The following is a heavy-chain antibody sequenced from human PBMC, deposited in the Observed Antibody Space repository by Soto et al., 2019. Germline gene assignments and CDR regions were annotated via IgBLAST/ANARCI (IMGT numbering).Heavy chain of an antibody. V-gene: IGHV2-5*02. D-gene: IGHD3-16*01. CDR1: GFSLSTSGVG. Sequence: QITLKESGPPLVIPTQTLTLTCTFSGFSLSTSGVGVGWIRQPPGKALEWLALIYWDDDKRYSPSLKSRHTITKDTAKHQVLLKRTRVDPMDTAKYYCARSMIAFGVVSRKDAFYIWGKVTTVTVSS. CDR3: ARSMIAFGVVSRKDAFYI. CDR2: IYWDDDK. J-gene: IGHJ3*02.